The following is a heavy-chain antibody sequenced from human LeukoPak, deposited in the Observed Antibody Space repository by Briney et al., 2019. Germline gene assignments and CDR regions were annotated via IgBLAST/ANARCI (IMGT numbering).Heavy chain of an antibody. D-gene: IGHD6-19*01. CDR1: GYTFTSYA. V-gene: IGHV1-3*01. Sequence: GASVKVSCKASGYTFTSYAMHWVRQAPGQRLEWMGWINAANGNTKYSQKFQGRVTITRDTSASTAYMELSSLRSEDTAVYYCAVDIAVADLLDYWGQGTLVTVSS. J-gene: IGHJ4*02. CDR2: INAANGNT. CDR3: AVDIAVADLLDY.